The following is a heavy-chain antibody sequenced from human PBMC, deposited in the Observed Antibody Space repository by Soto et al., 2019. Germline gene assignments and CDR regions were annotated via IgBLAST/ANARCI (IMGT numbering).Heavy chain of an antibody. V-gene: IGHV4-59*11. CDR1: GDSIKTHY. D-gene: IGHD2-2*03. Sequence: PSETLSLTCNVTGDSIKTHYWSWIRQAPGKGLEWIGYIYYSGSTLYNPSLKRRVTISADTAKNQFSLRLTSLTAADTAVYYCASGWMAAVDNWGQGTLVTVSS. CDR2: IYYSGST. J-gene: IGHJ4*02. CDR3: ASGWMAAVDN.